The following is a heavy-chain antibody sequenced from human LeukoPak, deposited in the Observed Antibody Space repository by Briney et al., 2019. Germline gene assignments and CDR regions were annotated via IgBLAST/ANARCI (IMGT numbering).Heavy chain of an antibody. D-gene: IGHD3-3*01. Sequence: ASVKVSCKASGYTFTGYYMHWVRQAPGQGLEWMGWINPNSGGTNYAQKFQGRVTMTRDTSISTAYMELSRLRSDDTAVYYCARGSGGLSYDFWSGYQNWFDPWAREPWSPSPQ. J-gene: IGHJ5*02. CDR1: GYTFTGYY. CDR3: ARGSGGLSYDFWSGYQNWFDP. CDR2: INPNSGGT. V-gene: IGHV1-2*02.